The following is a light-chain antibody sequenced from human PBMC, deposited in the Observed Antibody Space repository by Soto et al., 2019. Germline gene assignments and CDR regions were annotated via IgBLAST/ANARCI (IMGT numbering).Light chain of an antibody. J-gene: IGKJ4*01. CDR1: QAVPNH. V-gene: IGKV1-9*01. CDR3: QQVKTYPRT. Sequence: DIHLTQSPSFLSASVGDRVTITCLPSQAVPNHMAWYQQKPGKPPKLLIYEESTLHSGVPSRFSGRKSGTQFTLTIDSLQPEDFATYYCQQVKTYPRTFGGGTKVEIK. CDR2: EES.